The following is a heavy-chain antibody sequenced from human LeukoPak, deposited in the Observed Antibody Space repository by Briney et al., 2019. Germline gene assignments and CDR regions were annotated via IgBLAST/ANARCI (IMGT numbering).Heavy chain of an antibody. CDR3: ARDRTTVTTRSRYFDY. D-gene: IGHD4-17*01. Sequence: GSLRLSCVASGFTFSRFEMNWVRQAPGKGLEWVANIKQDGSEKYYVDSVKGRFTISRDNAKNSLYLQMNSLRAEDTAVYYCARDRTTVTTRSRYFDYWGQGTLVTVSS. J-gene: IGHJ4*02. CDR1: GFTFSRFE. V-gene: IGHV3-7*01. CDR2: IKQDGSEK.